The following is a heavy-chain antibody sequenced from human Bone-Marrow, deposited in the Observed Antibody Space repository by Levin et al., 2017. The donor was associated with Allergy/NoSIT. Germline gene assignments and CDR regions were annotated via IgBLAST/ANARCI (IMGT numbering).Heavy chain of an antibody. CDR2: IYYSGTT. CDR1: GGSISTYY. V-gene: IGHV4-59*01. D-gene: IGHD6-19*01. J-gene: IGHJ4*02. CDR3: ARHGSDWSFDY. Sequence: PSETLSLTCTVSGGSISTYYWSWIRQPPEKGLEWIGYIYYSGTTNYNPSLKSLVTISLDTSKNQFSLKLSSVTAADTAVYYCARHGSDWSFDYWGQGTLVTVSS.